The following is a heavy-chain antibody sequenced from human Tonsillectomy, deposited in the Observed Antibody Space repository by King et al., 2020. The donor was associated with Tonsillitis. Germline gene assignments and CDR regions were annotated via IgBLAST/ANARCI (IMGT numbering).Heavy chain of an antibody. J-gene: IGHJ6*02. CDR1: GFTFNSYL. CDR3: ASDVEAVGFDV. CDR2: ISLDGSYT. Sequence: VQLVESGGGVVQPGRSLRLSCAASGFTFNSYLMHWVRQAPGKGLEWVAVISLDGSYTYYVDSVKGRFTISRDNSKNSLYLQMNSLRPEDTAVYYCASDVEAVGFDVWGQGTTVTVSS. V-gene: IGHV3-30-3*01. D-gene: IGHD6-19*01.